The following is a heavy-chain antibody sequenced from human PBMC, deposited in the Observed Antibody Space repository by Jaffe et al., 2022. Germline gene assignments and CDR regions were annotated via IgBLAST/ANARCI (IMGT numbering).Heavy chain of an antibody. CDR1: GGSVINGSYY. J-gene: IGHJ6*03. CDR3: AKTSFGVVITTDYYYYYYMDV. V-gene: IGHV4-61*01. D-gene: IGHD3-3*01. Sequence: QVQLQESGPGLVRPSETLSLTCIVSGGSVINGSYYWSWIRQPPGKGLEWIGYIYYSGSTNYNPSLKSRVTISVDTSKNQFSLKLSSVTAADTAVYFCAKTSFGVVITTDYYYYYYMDVWGKGTTVTVSS. CDR2: IYYSGST.